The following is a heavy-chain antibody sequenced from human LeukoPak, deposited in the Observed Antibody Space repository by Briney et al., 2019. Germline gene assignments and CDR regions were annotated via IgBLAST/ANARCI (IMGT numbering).Heavy chain of an antibody. CDR3: AREGGGFNY. CDR1: GFTFSSYS. J-gene: IGHJ4*02. CDR2: ISSSSSYI. V-gene: IGHV3-21*01. Sequence: GGSLRLSCAASGFTFSSYSMTWVRQAPGKGLEWVSSISSSSSYIYYADSVKGRLTISRDNAKNSLYLQMNSLRAEDTAVYYCAREGGGFNYWGQGTLVTVSS. D-gene: IGHD3-16*01.